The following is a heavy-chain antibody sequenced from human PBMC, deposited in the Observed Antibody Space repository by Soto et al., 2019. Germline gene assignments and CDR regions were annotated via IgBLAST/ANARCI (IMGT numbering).Heavy chain of an antibody. CDR3: ARHRGYYYDSSGPRYYFDY. Sequence: SETLSLTCTVSGGSISSSSYYWGWIRQPPGKGLEWIGSIYYSGSTYYNPPLKSRVTISVDTSKNQFSLKLSSVTAADTAVYYCARHRGYYYDSSGPRYYFDYRGQGTLVTVSS. CDR1: GGSISSSSYY. D-gene: IGHD3-22*01. J-gene: IGHJ4*02. CDR2: IYYSGST. V-gene: IGHV4-39*01.